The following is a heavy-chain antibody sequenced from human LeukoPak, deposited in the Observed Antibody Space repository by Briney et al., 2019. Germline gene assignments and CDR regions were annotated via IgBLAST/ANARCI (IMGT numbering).Heavy chain of an antibody. J-gene: IGHJ4*02. CDR2: ISWNSGYI. D-gene: IGHD6-19*01. V-gene: IGHV3-9*01. CDR3: AKVRGTYSSGYFFDY. Sequence: GGSLRLSCAASGFTFDNYAMQWVRQAPGKVLEWLSIISWNSGYIGYADSVKGRFTISRDNAKKSLDLQMNSLRAEDTAFYYCAKVRGTYSSGYFFDYWGQGTLVTVSS. CDR1: GFTFDNYA.